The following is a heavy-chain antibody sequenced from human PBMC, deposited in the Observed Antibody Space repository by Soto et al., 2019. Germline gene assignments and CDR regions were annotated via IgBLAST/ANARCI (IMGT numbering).Heavy chain of an antibody. CDR1: GYTFNRYA. Sequence: ASVKVSCKASGYTFNRYAISWVRQAPGQGLEWLGWISAYDDNTKYAQTLQGRVSMSTDTSTNTAYMELRSLRSDDTAMYYCARGGYYDSSGSRNYHYYGMNVWGQGTTVTVSS. V-gene: IGHV1-18*01. J-gene: IGHJ6*02. D-gene: IGHD3-22*01. CDR3: ARGGYYDSSGSRNYHYYGMNV. CDR2: ISAYDDNT.